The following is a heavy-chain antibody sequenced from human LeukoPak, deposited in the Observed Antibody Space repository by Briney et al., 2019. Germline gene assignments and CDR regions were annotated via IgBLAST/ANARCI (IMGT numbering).Heavy chain of an antibody. D-gene: IGHD6-19*01. CDR3: SREKRDGGRGWNAPSFDY. CDR1: GFTFSSYA. Sequence: TGGSLRLSCAASGFTFSSYAMSWVRQAPGKGLEWVSAISGSGGSTYYADSVKGRFTISRDNAKNSLYLQMNSLSAEDTAVYYCSREKRDGGRGWNAPSFDYWGQGSLVTVSS. CDR2: ISGSGGST. V-gene: IGHV3-23*01. J-gene: IGHJ4*02.